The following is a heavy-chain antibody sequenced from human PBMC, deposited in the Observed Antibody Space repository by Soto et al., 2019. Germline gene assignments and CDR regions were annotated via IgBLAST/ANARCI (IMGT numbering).Heavy chain of an antibody. CDR1: GGSISSYY. CDR3: ARTSYSGYEWFYMDV. V-gene: IGHV4-59*01. Sequence: QVQLQESGPGLVKPSETLSLTCTVSGGSISSYYWSWIRQPPGKGLEWIGYIYYSGSTNYKPSLKSRVTISVDTSKDQFSLKLSSVTAADTAVYYCARTSYSGYEWFYMDVWGKGTTVTVSS. D-gene: IGHD5-12*01. CDR2: IYYSGST. J-gene: IGHJ6*03.